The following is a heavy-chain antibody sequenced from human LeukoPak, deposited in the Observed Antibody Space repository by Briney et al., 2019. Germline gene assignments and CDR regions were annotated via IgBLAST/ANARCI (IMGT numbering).Heavy chain of an antibody. V-gene: IGHV4-39*07. CDR3: ARVGGSWYGGFDY. Sequence: PSETLSLTCTVSGGSISSSSYYWGWIRQPPGKGLEWIGSIYYSGSTYYNPSLKSRVTISVDTSKNQFSLKLSSVTAADTAVYYCARVGGSWYGGFDYWGQGTLVTVSS. D-gene: IGHD6-13*01. CDR1: GGSISSSSYY. J-gene: IGHJ4*02. CDR2: IYYSGST.